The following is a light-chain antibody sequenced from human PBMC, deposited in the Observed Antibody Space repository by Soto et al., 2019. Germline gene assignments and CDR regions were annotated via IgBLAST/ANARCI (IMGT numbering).Light chain of an antibody. J-gene: IGKJ2*01. CDR2: GAS. Sequence: EIVLTQSPATLSLSPGERATLSCRACQTVGSTYLAWYQQKPGQAPRLLIYGASSRATGIPERFSGSGSGTDFTLTISSLEPEDFAVYFCQQYGSSPTTFGQGTRLEIK. V-gene: IGKV3-20*01. CDR1: QTVGSTY. CDR3: QQYGSSPTT.